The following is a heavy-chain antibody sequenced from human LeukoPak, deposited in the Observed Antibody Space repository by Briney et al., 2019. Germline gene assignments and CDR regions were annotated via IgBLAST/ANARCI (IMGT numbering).Heavy chain of an antibody. V-gene: IGHV3-23*01. CDR2: VSGSGVST. CDR1: GFTFSSYA. Sequence: GGSLRLSCAASGFTFSSYAMNWVRQAPGKGLEWVASVSGSGVSTYYADSVKGRFTISRDNSGNTLYLQMNSLRAEDTAAYYCTKDHGSYGSGSLLFDYWGQGTLVTVSS. CDR3: TKDHGSYGSGSLLFDY. D-gene: IGHD3-10*01. J-gene: IGHJ4*02.